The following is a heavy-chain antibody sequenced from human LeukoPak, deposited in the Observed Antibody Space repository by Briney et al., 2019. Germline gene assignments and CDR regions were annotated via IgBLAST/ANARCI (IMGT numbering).Heavy chain of an antibody. CDR3: ARDPVDYYDSSGFDY. D-gene: IGHD3-22*01. V-gene: IGHV4-59*01. CDR2: IYYSGST. Sequence: SETPSLTCTVSGGSISSYYWSWIRQPPGKGLEWIGYIYYSGSTNYNPSLKSRVTVSVDTSKNQFSLKLSSVTAADTAVYYCARDPVDYYDSSGFDYWGQGTLVTVSS. J-gene: IGHJ4*02. CDR1: GGSISSYY.